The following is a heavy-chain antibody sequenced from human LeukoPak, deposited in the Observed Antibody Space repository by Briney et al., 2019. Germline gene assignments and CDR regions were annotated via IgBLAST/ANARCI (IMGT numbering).Heavy chain of an antibody. CDR1: GGSFSGYY. D-gene: IGHD6-13*01. V-gene: IGHV4-34*01. J-gene: IGHJ6*02. CDR3: ARGPRYSSSWTHYYYYGMDV. CDR2: INHSGST. Sequence: ASETLSLTCAVYGGSFSGYYWSWIRQPPGKGLEWIGEINHSGSTNYNPPLKSRVTISVDTSKNQFSLKLSSVTAADTAVYYCARGPRYSSSWTHYYYYGMDVWGQGTTVTVSS.